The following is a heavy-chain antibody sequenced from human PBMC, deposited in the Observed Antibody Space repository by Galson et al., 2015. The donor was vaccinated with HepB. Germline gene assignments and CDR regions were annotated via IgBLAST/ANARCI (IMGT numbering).Heavy chain of an antibody. CDR2: ISYDGSNK. Sequence: SLRLSCAASGFTFSNYGMHWVRQALGKGLEWVAVISYDGSNKYYADSVKGQFTISRDNSKNTLYLQMNSLRAEDTALYYCAKDPYLYSALAGTMAGFDYWGQGTLVTVSS. J-gene: IGHJ4*02. CDR3: AKDPYLYSALAGTMAGFDY. V-gene: IGHV3-30*18. D-gene: IGHD6-19*01. CDR1: GFTFSNYG.